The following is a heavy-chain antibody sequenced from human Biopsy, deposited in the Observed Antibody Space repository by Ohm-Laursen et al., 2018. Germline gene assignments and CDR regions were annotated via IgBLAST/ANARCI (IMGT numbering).Heavy chain of an antibody. Sequence: GTLSLTCTVSGGSVSDSFHFWSWIRQPPGKGLEWIVDVYYSGTTNYNPSLKSRLTISVDTSKNQFSLNLNSVTAADTAVYFCARDVKRYCSGTSCYSGYFGMDVWGQGTTVTVS. J-gene: IGHJ6*02. V-gene: IGHV4-61*01. D-gene: IGHD2-2*01. CDR2: VYYSGTT. CDR1: GGSVSDSFHF. CDR3: ARDVKRYCSGTSCYSGYFGMDV.